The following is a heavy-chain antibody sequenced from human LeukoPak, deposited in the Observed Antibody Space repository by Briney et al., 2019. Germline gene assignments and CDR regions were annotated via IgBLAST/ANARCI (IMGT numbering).Heavy chain of an antibody. J-gene: IGHJ4*02. Sequence: ASVKVSCKASGYTFRSYSISWVRQAPGQGLEWMGWISAYNGNTIYAQKVKGRVTMTTDTSTSTAYMELRSLKSDDTAVYYCARASYCSDGSCYSDYWGQGTLVTVSS. V-gene: IGHV1-18*01. CDR3: ARASYCSDGSCYSDY. D-gene: IGHD2-15*01. CDR2: ISAYNGNT. CDR1: GYTFRSYS.